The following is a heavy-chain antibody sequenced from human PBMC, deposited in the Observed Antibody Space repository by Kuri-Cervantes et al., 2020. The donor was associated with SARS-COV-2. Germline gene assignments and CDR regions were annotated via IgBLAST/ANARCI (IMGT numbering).Heavy chain of an antibody. CDR1: GYTFTSYG. V-gene: IGHV1-18*04. Sequence: ASVKVSCKASGYTFTSYGISWVRQAPGQGLEWMGWISAYNGNTNYAQKLQGRVTMTEDTSTDTAYMELSSLRSEDTAVYYCATIVGATYWFDPWGQGTLVTVSS. J-gene: IGHJ5*02. CDR2: ISAYNGNT. D-gene: IGHD1-26*01. CDR3: ATIVGATYWFDP.